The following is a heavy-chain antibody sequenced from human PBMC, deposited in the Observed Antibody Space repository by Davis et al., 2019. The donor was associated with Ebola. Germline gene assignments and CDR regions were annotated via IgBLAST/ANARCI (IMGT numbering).Heavy chain of an antibody. D-gene: IGHD3-10*01. J-gene: IGHJ6*02. Sequence: SETLSLTFNASGGSISSYSWSWIRQPPGKGLEWIGYIYYSGSTNYNPSLKSRVTISVDTSKNQFSLKLSSVTAADTAVYYCARVAMVRGVIIEDYGMDVWGQGTTVTVSS. CDR3: ARVAMVRGVIIEDYGMDV. V-gene: IGHV4-59*08. CDR2: IYYSGST. CDR1: GGSISSYS.